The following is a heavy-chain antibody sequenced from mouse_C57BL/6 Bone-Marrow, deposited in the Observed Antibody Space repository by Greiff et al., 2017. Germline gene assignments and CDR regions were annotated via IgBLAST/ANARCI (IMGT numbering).Heavy chain of an antibody. Sequence: VQLQQSGPGLVQPSQSLSITCTVSGFSLTSYGVHWVRQSPGKGLEWLGVIWSGGSTDYNAAFISRLSISKDNSKSQVFFKMNSLQADDTAIYYCARVYRAWFAYWGQGTLVTVSA. CDR1: GFSLTSYG. CDR3: ARVYRAWFAY. V-gene: IGHV2-2*01. J-gene: IGHJ3*01. CDR2: IWSGGST. D-gene: IGHD3-3*01.